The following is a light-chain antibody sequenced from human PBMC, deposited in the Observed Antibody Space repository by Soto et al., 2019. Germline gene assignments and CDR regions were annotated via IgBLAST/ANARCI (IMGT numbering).Light chain of an antibody. J-gene: IGKJ1*01. V-gene: IGKV3-11*01. CDR1: QSVSSN. CDR3: RQRSNWPHT. Sequence: EIVMTQSPATLSVSPGERATLSCRASQSVSSNLAWYQQKPGQAPRLLIYDASNRATGIPTRFSGSGSGTDFTLTVSSLEPEDFAVYYCRQRSNWPHTFGQGTKVDIK. CDR2: DAS.